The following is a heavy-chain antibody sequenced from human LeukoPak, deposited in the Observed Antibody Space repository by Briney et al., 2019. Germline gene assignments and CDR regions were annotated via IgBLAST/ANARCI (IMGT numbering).Heavy chain of an antibody. D-gene: IGHD3-10*02. CDR3: AELGITMIGGV. J-gene: IGHJ6*04. Sequence: GGSLRLSCLASGFTFSHFWMSWVRQAPGKGLEWVANIKPDDTEKYYGNSVKGRFTILRDNAKNSVYLQIYSLRAEDTAVYYCAELGITMIGGVWGKGTTVTISS. CDR2: IKPDDTEK. V-gene: IGHV3-7*01. CDR1: GFTFSHFW.